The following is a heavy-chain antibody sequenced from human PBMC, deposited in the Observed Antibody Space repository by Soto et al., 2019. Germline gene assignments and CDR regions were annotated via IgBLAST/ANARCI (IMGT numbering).Heavy chain of an antibody. CDR2: IFQSGST. CDR1: GGTIRSPDW. Sequence: SETLSLTCGVSGGTIRSPDWWTWVRQPPGKGLEWIGEIFQSGSTNYTPSPESRVTISVDKSKNQFSLTLTSVTAADTAVYFCARGRGRYSSGWSWFDPWGQGILVTVSS. V-gene: IGHV4-4*02. J-gene: IGHJ5*02. CDR3: ARGRGRYSSGWSWFDP. D-gene: IGHD6-19*01.